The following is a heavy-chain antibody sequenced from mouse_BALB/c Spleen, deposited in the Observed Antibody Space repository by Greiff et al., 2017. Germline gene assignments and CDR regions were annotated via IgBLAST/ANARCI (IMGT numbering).Heavy chain of an antibody. CDR3: ARWGTTSAMDD. CDR2: ISSGSSTI. J-gene: IGHJ4*01. Sequence: EVKLVESGGGLVQPGGSRKLSCAASGFTFSSFGMHWVRQAPEKGLEWVAYISSGSSTIYYADTVKGRFTISRDNPKNTLFLQMTSLRSEDTAMYYCARWGTTSAMDDWGQGTSVTVSS. D-gene: IGHD1-1*01. V-gene: IGHV5-17*02. CDR1: GFTFSSFG.